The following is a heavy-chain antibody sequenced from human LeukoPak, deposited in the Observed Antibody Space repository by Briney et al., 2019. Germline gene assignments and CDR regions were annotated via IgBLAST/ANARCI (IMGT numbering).Heavy chain of an antibody. CDR3: AKDVMATMSSGGYYFDH. J-gene: IGHJ4*02. V-gene: IGHV3-23*01. Sequence: GGSLRLSCAASGFTFSSYAMSWVCQAPGKGLEWVSGISGSGGTTAYADPVKGRFTISRDSSRNSLFLQLDSLRPEDTAVYYCAKDVMATMSSGGYYFDHWGQGTLVTVSS. D-gene: IGHD5-12*01. CDR2: ISGSGGTT. CDR1: GFTFSSYA.